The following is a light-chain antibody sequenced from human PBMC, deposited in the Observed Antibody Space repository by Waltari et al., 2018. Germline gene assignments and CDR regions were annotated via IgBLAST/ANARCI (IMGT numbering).Light chain of an antibody. J-gene: IGKJ5*01. CDR3: QQGNSFPIT. CDR2: DGY. Sequence: DIQMTQSPSSVSASVGDGVTITCRASQGISSWLAWYQQKPGKAPNLLIYDGYSLQSVVPSRFSGSGSGTVFTLTISSLQPEDFATYYCQQGNSFPITFGQGTRLEIK. CDR1: QGISSW. V-gene: IGKV1-12*01.